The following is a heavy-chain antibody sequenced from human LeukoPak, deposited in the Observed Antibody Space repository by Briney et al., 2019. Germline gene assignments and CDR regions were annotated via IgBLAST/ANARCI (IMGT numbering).Heavy chain of an antibody. CDR2: INHSGRT. CDR1: GGSFSGYY. D-gene: IGHD5-18*01. CDR3: AITWIQLWSTFDY. Sequence: SETLSLTCAVYGGSFSGYYWSWIRQPPGKGLEWIGEINHSGRTNYNPSLKSRVTISADTSKNQFSLKLSSVTAADTAVYYCAITWIQLWSTFDYWGQGTLVTVSS. J-gene: IGHJ4*02. V-gene: IGHV4-34*01.